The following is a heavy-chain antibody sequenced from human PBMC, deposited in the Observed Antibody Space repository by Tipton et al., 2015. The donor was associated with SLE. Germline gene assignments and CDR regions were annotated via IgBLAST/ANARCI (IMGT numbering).Heavy chain of an antibody. V-gene: IGHV4-4*07. J-gene: IGHJ3*02. D-gene: IGHD2-2*01. CDR3: ATAQTSNLGPRSFDI. CDR1: GDSINGYY. Sequence: GLVKPSETLSLTCTVSGDSINGYYWGWFRQSAGKGLEWLGRIYSSGVTHYTSSLKSRVTMSVDTSQNHFSLTLSSVTAADTAVYFCATAQTSNLGPRSFDIWGQGTMVTVSS. CDR2: IYSSGVT.